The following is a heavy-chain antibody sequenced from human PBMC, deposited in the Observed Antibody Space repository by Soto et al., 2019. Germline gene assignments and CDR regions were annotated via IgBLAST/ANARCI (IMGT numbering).Heavy chain of an antibody. CDR1: GYTFTSYG. CDR3: ARDIDPAAINDAFDI. D-gene: IGHD2-2*02. CDR2: ISAYNGNT. Sequence: ASVKVSCKASGYTFTSYGISWVRQAPGQGLEWMGWISAYNGNTNYAQKLQGRVTMTTDTSTSTAYMELRSLRSDDTAVYYCARDIDPAAINDAFDIWGQGTMVTVSS. J-gene: IGHJ3*02. V-gene: IGHV1-18*01.